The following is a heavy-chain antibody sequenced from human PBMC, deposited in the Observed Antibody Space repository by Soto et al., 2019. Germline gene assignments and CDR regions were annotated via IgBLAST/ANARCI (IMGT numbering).Heavy chain of an antibody. CDR1: GFTFSSYD. Sequence: GGSLRLSCAASGFTFSSYDMHWVRQATGKGLEWVSAIGTAGDTYYPGSVKGRFTISRENAKNSLYLQMNSLRAGDTAVYYCARGGQPGSYYYYGMDVWGQGTTVTVS. J-gene: IGHJ6*02. CDR2: IGTAGDT. V-gene: IGHV3-13*01. CDR3: ARGGQPGSYYYYGMDV. D-gene: IGHD3-16*01.